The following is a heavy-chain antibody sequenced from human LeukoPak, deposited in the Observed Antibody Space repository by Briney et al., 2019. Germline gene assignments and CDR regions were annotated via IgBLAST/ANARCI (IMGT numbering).Heavy chain of an antibody. CDR1: GASIRSYY. CDR3: ARDTRSYDSSGYYFFDF. J-gene: IGHJ4*02. V-gene: IGHV4-59*01. Sequence: PSETLSLTCTVSGASIRSYYWNWLRQPPGKGLEWIGYINYSGSTNFNPSLKSRATISMDTSKHHFSLKLSSVTVADTAVYYCARDTRSYDSSGYYFFDFWGQGTLVTVSS. CDR2: INYSGST. D-gene: IGHD3-22*01.